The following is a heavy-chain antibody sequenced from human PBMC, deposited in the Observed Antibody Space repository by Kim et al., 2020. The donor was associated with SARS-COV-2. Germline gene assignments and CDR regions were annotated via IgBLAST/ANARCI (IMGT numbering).Heavy chain of an antibody. CDR2: IKSRTDGGTA. CDR1: GFTFSKAW. Sequence: GGSLRLSCAASGFTFSKAWMSRVRQAPGKGLERVGRIKSRTDGGTADNAAPVKGRFTISRDDSRNTLYLQMNSLITEDTAVYYCTTLSVAGSSVDYWGQGTLVTVSS. D-gene: IGHD6-19*01. V-gene: IGHV3-15*01. J-gene: IGHJ4*02. CDR3: TTLSVAGSSVDY.